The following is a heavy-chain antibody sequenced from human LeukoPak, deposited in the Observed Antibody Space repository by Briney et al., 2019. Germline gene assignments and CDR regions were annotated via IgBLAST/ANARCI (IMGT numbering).Heavy chain of an antibody. J-gene: IGHJ3*02. CDR2: IWYDGSNK. V-gene: IGHV3-33*01. CDR3: ARVGRVGWEEDAFDI. Sequence: GTSLRLSCATSGFTFRSHAMHWVRQSPGKGLEWVAQIWYDGSNKYYADSVKGRFSVSRDNSKNTLYLQMNSLRVEDTAVYYCARVGRVGWEEDAFDIWGQGTMVTVSS. CDR1: GFTFRSHA. D-gene: IGHD6-19*01.